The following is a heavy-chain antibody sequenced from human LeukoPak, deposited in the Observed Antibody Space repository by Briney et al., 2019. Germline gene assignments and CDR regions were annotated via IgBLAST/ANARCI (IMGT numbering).Heavy chain of an antibody. CDR1: GFTFSSYA. D-gene: IGHD5-18*01. CDR3: ARDHGDTAILP. Sequence: GGSLRLSCAASGFTFSSYAMHWVRQAPGKGLEGVAVISYDGSNKYYADSVKGRFTISRDNSKNTLYLQMNSLRAEDTAVYYCARDHGDTAILPWGQGTLVTVSS. J-gene: IGHJ5*02. V-gene: IGHV3-30*04. CDR2: ISYDGSNK.